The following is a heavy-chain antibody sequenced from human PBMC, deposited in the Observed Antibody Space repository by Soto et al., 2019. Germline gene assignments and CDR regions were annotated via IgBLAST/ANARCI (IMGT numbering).Heavy chain of an antibody. V-gene: IGHV4-39*01. CDR1: GGSISSSSYY. J-gene: IGHJ4*02. CDR3: ARLGFDGASRYFDY. Sequence: SETLSLTCTVSGGSISSSSYYWGWIRQPPGKGLAWIATIYYTGSTYYNPSLKSRVTISVDTSKNQVSLKLSSVTAADTAVYYCARLGFDGASRYFDYWGQGTLVTVSS. D-gene: IGHD3-9*01. CDR2: IYYTGST.